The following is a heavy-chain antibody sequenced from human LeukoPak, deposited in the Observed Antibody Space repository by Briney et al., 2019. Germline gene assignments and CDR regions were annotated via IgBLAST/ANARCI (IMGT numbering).Heavy chain of an antibody. CDR1: GYSFTNYG. V-gene: IGHV1-18*01. Sequence: ASVKVSCKTSGYSFTNYGITWVRQAPGQGLEWMGWISGYNSKPFYAQNFQGRVTMTTDTSTSTAYMELRSLRSDDTAVYYCARSTYCGGDCYSLGNWFDPWGQGTLVTVSS. J-gene: IGHJ5*02. CDR2: ISGYNSKP. D-gene: IGHD2-21*02. CDR3: ARSTYCGGDCYSLGNWFDP.